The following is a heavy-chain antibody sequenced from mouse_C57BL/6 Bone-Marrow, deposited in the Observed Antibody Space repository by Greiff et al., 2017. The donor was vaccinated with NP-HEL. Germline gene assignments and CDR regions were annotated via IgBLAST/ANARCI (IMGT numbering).Heavy chain of an antibody. V-gene: IGHV1-39*01. CDR2: INPNYGTT. Sequence: VQLQQSGPELVKPGASVKISCKASGYSFTDYNMNWVKQSNGKSLEWIGVINPNYGTTSYNQKFKGKATLTVDQSSSTAYMQLNSLTSEDSAVYYCSRSSYYYGSSYDWYFDVWGTGTTVTVSS. CDR3: SRSSYYYGSSYDWYFDV. CDR1: GYSFTDYN. J-gene: IGHJ1*03. D-gene: IGHD1-1*01.